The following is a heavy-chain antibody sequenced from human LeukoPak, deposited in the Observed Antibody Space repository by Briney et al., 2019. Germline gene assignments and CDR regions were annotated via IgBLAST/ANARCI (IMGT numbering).Heavy chain of an antibody. Sequence: SQTLSLTCTVSGGSISSGDYYWSWIRQPPRKGLEWIGYIYYSGSTYYNPSLKSRVTISVDTSKNQFSLKLSSVTAADTAVYYCAREAAAARWGWYMDVWGKGTTVTVSS. CDR1: GGSISSGDYY. CDR2: IYYSGST. V-gene: IGHV4-30-4*08. CDR3: AREAAAARWGWYMDV. D-gene: IGHD6-13*01. J-gene: IGHJ6*03.